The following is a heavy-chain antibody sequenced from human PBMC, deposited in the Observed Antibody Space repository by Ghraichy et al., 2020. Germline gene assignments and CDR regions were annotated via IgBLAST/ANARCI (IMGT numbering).Heavy chain of an antibody. CDR2: ISGSGGST. CDR3: AKITYYYGSGRSYGMDV. V-gene: IGHV3-23*01. D-gene: IGHD3-10*01. Sequence: GGSLRLSCAASGFTFSSYAMSWVRQAPGKGLEWVSAISGSGGSTYYADSVKGRFTISRDNSKNTLYLQMNSLRAEDTAVYYCAKITYYYGSGRSYGMDVWGQGTTVTVSS. J-gene: IGHJ6*02. CDR1: GFTFSSYA.